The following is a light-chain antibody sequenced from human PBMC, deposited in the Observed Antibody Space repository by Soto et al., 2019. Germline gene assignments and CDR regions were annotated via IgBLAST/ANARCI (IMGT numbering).Light chain of an antibody. V-gene: IGKV1-5*03. CDR2: KAS. CDR3: QQYDSYSRT. J-gene: IGKJ1*01. Sequence: DIQMTQSPSTLSASVGYRVTITCRASQSISNWLAWHQQPPGKAPKLLIYKASTLESGVPSRFSGSGAGTEFTLTIRSLQPDDVATYYCQQYDSYSRTFGQATKVDIK. CDR1: QSISNW.